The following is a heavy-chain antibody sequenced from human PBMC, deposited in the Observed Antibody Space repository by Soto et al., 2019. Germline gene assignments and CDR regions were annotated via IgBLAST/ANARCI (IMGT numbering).Heavy chain of an antibody. V-gene: IGHV3-74*01. CDR1: GFTFSSYW. CDR2: INSDGSST. Sequence: EVQLVESGGGLVQPGGSLRLSCAASGFTFSSYWMHWVRQAPWKGLVWVSRINSDGSSTSYADSVKGRFTISRDNAKNTLYLQMNSLRAEDTAVYYCARDLGYGDAFDIWGQGTMVTVSS. D-gene: IGHD5-12*01. J-gene: IGHJ3*02. CDR3: ARDLGYGDAFDI.